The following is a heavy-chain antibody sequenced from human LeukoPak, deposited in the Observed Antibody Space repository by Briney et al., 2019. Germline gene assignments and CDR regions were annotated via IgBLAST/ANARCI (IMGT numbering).Heavy chain of an antibody. CDR3: ARGSSGIAVAGPDY. V-gene: IGHV3-21*01. CDR1: GFTFDDYT. D-gene: IGHD6-19*01. J-gene: IGHJ4*02. CDR2: ISSSSSYI. Sequence: GGSLRLSCAASGFTFDDYTMHWVRQAPGKGLEWVSSISSSSSYIYYADSVKGRFTISRDNAKNSLYLQMNSLRAEDTAVYYCARGSSGIAVAGPDYWGQGTLVTVSS.